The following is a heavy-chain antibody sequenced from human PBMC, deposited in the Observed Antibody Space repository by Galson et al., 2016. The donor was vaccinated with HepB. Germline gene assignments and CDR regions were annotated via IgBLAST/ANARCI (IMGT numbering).Heavy chain of an antibody. J-gene: IGHJ4*02. CDR3: ATYCSGTTCYYSYFDY. V-gene: IGHV3-30*03. CDR1: GFTFRNHG. D-gene: IGHD2-2*01. Sequence: SLRLSCAASGFTFRNHGMHWVRQAPGKGLDWVAVVSSDGGTTYYADSVKGRFTISRDNAKNSLYLQMNSLRAEDTAVYYCATYCSGTTCYYSYFDYWGQGTLVTVSS. CDR2: VSSDGGTT.